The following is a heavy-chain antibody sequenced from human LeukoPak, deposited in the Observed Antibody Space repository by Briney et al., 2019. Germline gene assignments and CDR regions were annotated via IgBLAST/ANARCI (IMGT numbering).Heavy chain of an antibody. CDR2: ISWNSGSI. Sequence: GGSLRLSCAASGFTFDDYAMHWVRQAPGKGLEWVSGISWNSGSIGYADSVKSRFTISRDNAKNSLYLQMNGLRAEDTALYYCAKEKYGDYLDYWGQGTLVTVSS. V-gene: IGHV3-9*01. CDR1: GFTFDDYA. CDR3: AKEKYGDYLDY. D-gene: IGHD4-17*01. J-gene: IGHJ4*02.